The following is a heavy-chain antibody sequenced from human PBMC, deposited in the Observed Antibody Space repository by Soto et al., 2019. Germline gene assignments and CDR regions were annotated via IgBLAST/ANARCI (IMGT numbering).Heavy chain of an antibody. CDR1: GFTFNSYG. CDR2: ISYDGSNK. CDR3: ANEAAAAVTDY. V-gene: IGHV3-30*18. Sequence: QVQLVESGGGVVQPGRSLRLSCAASGFTFNSYGMHWVRQAPGKGLEWVAVISYDGSNKYYADSVKGRFTISRDNSKNTLYLQMSSLRAEDTAVYYCANEAAAAVTDYWGQGTLVTVSS. D-gene: IGHD6-13*01. J-gene: IGHJ4*02.